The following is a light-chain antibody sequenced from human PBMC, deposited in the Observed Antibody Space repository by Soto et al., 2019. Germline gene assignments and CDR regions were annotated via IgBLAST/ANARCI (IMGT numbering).Light chain of an antibody. Sequence: QSALTQPASVSGSPGQSITISCTGTSSDVGGYHYVSWYQQHPGKVPKLMIYEVSLRPSGISNRFSGSKSGNTASLTISGLQAEDEADYYCSSYASSGLYVFGTGTKLTVL. J-gene: IGLJ1*01. CDR1: SSDVGGYHY. CDR2: EVS. CDR3: SSYASSGLYV. V-gene: IGLV2-14*01.